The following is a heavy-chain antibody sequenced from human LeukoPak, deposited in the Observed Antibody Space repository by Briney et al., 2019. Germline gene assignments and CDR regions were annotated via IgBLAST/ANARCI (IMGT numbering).Heavy chain of an antibody. V-gene: IGHV3-30*02. CDR3: AKASSGYDEYNWFDP. D-gene: IGHD5-12*01. CDR2: IRYDGSNK. J-gene: IGHJ5*02. CDR1: VFTLSRYC. Sequence: GGTLRLSCAASVFTLSRYCMHWARQAPGKGLEWVAVIRYDGSNKYYADSVKGRFTISRHNPKNTLYLQMNSRRAEDTAVYYCAKASSGYDEYNWFDPWGQGTLVTVSS.